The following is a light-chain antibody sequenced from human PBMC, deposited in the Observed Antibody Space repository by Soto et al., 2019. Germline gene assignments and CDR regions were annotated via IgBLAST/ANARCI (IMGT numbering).Light chain of an antibody. CDR3: QQYGGSPPRP. Sequence: VVLAQSPATLSLSPGERATISCRASHSVANNYLAWYQQKHGQAPRLIIFAASSRATGVPHRFSASGSGTDFTLTISSVEPDDFAVYVCQQYGGSPPRPFGQGTNVDSK. V-gene: IGKV3-20*01. CDR1: HSVANNY. J-gene: IGKJ1*01. CDR2: AAS.